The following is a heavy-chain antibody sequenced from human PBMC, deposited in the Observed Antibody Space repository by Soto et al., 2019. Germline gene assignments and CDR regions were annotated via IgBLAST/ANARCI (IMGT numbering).Heavy chain of an antibody. CDR3: AREAGRFSGYDDAFDI. CDR2: IYPGNGKV. V-gene: IGHV1-3*01. Sequence: QVQLVQSGTEVKRPGASVQVSCRASRYTFTSYGLHWVRQAPGQRLEWMGWIYPGNGKVKYSQKFQGRFLSIRDTSASTASMELISLTYEDTAVYFCAREAGRFSGYDDAFDIWGQGTMVTVSS. CDR1: RYTFTSYG. J-gene: IGHJ3*02. D-gene: IGHD5-12*01.